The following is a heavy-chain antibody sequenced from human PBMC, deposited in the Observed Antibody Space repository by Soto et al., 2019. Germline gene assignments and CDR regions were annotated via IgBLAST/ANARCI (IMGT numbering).Heavy chain of an antibody. CDR1: GGSISSGGYY. Sequence: TLSLTCTVSGGSISSGGYYWSWIRQHPGKGLEWIGYIYYSGSTYYNPSLKSRVTISVDTSKNQFSLKLSSVTAADTAVYYCASVSTYYYDSSGYFSPCAFDIWGQGTMVTVSS. J-gene: IGHJ3*02. CDR2: IYYSGST. V-gene: IGHV4-31*03. CDR3: ASVSTYYYDSSGYFSPCAFDI. D-gene: IGHD3-22*01.